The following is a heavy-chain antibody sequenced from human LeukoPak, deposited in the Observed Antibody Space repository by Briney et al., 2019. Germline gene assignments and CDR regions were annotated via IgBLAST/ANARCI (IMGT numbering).Heavy chain of an antibody. D-gene: IGHD2-2*01. V-gene: IGHV4-39*01. CDR2: ISYSGST. Sequence: SETLSLTCTVSGGSISSSSHYWGWIRQPPGKGLEWVGIISYSGSTYYNPSLKSRVTISVDTSKNQFSLKLSSVTAADTAVYYCASGIDVVVPAAIDAFDIWGQGTMVTVSS. CDR3: ASGIDVVVPAAIDAFDI. CDR1: GGSISSSSHY. J-gene: IGHJ3*02.